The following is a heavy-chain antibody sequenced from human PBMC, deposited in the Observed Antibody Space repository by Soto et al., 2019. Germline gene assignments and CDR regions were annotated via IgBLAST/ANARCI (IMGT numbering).Heavy chain of an antibody. Sequence: EVLLVESGGGLVKPGGSLRLSCVASGFSFSTSIMHWVRQAPGKGLEWIATISSTSSNVYYAGSVKGRFSISRDNPKNSLFLQMNSLRADDMAVYYCARGIASTSLVTFDVWGQGTMVTV. D-gene: IGHD1-1*01. V-gene: IGHV3-21*02. CDR2: ISSTSSNV. CDR3: ARGIASTSLVTFDV. J-gene: IGHJ3*01. CDR1: GFSFSTSI.